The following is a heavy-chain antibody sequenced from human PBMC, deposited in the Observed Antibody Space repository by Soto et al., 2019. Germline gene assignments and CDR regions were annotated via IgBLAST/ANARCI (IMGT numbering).Heavy chain of an antibody. D-gene: IGHD2-21*02. CDR3: AKGYCGGDCHFDS. V-gene: IGHV3-43*01. CDR2: ISWDGGTA. Sequence: DVQLVESGGVVLQPGGSLRLSCAASGFTFDDYNMHWVRQAPGKGLEWVSLISWDGGTAYYADSVKGRFTISRDNSKNSLYLQMNSLRTDDTALYYCAKGYCGGDCHFDSWGQGTLVTVSS. J-gene: IGHJ4*02. CDR1: GFTFDDYN.